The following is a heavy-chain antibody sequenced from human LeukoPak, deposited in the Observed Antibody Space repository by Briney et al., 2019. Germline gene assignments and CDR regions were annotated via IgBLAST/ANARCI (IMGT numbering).Heavy chain of an antibody. CDR2: INHSGST. Sequence: SETLSLTCAVYGGSFSGYYWSWIRQPPGKGLEWIGEINHSGSTNYNPSLKSRVTISVDTSKNQFSLKLSSVTAADTAVYYCARHPLFNYYDSSGHDYWGQGTLVTVSS. V-gene: IGHV4-34*01. J-gene: IGHJ4*02. CDR3: ARHPLFNYYDSSGHDY. D-gene: IGHD3-22*01. CDR1: GGSFSGYY.